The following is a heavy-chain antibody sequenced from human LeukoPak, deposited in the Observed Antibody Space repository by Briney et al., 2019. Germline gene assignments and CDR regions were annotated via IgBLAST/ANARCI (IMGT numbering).Heavy chain of an antibody. CDR1: GGSISGYY. V-gene: IGHV4-4*07. CDR2: IYTSGTT. CDR3: ARQDSKVGAYTGPYYFDY. D-gene: IGHD1-26*01. J-gene: IGHJ4*02. Sequence: SETLSLTCTVSGGSISGYYWSWIRQPAGKGLEWIGRIYTSGTTHDNPSLKSRVTMSVDTSKNQVSLKVSSVTAADTAVYYCARQDSKVGAYTGPYYFDYWGQGTLVAVSS.